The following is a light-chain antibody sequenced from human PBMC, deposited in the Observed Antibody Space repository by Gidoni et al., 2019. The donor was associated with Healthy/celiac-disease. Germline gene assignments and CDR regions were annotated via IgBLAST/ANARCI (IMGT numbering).Light chain of an antibody. CDR3: QQSYSTPRT. CDR2: AAS. CDR1: QHISSY. Sequence: DIQMTHSPSSLSASVGDRVTITCRASQHISSYLTCYQQKPGKAPKLLIYAASSLQGGVPSRFSGSRSGADVTLTNSSLQPEDFATYYCQQSYSTPRTFGQGTKVEIK. J-gene: IGKJ1*01. V-gene: IGKV1-39*01.